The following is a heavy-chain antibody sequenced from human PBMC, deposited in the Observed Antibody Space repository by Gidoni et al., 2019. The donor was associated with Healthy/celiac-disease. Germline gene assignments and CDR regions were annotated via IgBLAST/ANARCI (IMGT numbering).Heavy chain of an antibody. J-gene: IGHJ4*02. Sequence: GLEWVSSISSSSSYIYYADSVKGRFTISRDNAKNSLYLQMNSLRAEDTAVYYCAREQLGSFVVQSDYWGQGTLVTVSS. CDR2: ISSSSSYI. D-gene: IGHD6-6*01. V-gene: IGHV3-21*01. CDR3: AREQLGSFVVQSDY.